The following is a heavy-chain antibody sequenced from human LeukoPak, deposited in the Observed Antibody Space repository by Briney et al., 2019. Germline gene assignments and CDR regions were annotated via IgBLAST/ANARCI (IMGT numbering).Heavy chain of an antibody. CDR2: ISSNGGST. J-gene: IGHJ4*02. Sequence: GGSLRLSCAASGFTFSSYAMHWVRQAPGKGLEYVSAISSNGGSTYYANSEKGRFNISRDNSKNTLYLQMGSLRAEDMAVYYCARVYSYDSSGYLDYWGQGTLVTVSS. V-gene: IGHV3-64*01. CDR1: GFTFSSYA. CDR3: ARVYSYDSSGYLDY. D-gene: IGHD3-22*01.